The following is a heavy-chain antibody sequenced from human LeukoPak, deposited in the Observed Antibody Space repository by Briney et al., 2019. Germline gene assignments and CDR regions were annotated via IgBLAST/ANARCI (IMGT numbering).Heavy chain of an antibody. J-gene: IGHJ4*02. Sequence: SETLSLTCTVSGGSISSGSYYWNWIRQPAGKGLEWIGRIYTSGSTNYNPSLKSRVTISVDTSKNQFSLKLSSVTAADTAVYYCATEDTLYSNTLDYWGQGTLVTVSS. CDR3: ATEDTLYSNTLDY. V-gene: IGHV4-61*02. CDR2: IYTSGST. D-gene: IGHD4-11*01. CDR1: GGSISSGSYY.